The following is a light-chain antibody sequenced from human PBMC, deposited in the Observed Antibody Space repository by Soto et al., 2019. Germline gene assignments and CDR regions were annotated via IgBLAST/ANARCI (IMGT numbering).Light chain of an antibody. J-gene: IGKJ4*01. CDR3: QQYDNLPLT. Sequence: DIQMTQSPSSLSASVGDRVTITCQASQDISNYLNWYQQKPGKAPKLLIYDESNLETGVPSRFIGSGSGTDFTFTISSLQPEDIATYYCQQYDNLPLTFCGGTKVEIK. CDR1: QDISNY. V-gene: IGKV1-33*01. CDR2: DES.